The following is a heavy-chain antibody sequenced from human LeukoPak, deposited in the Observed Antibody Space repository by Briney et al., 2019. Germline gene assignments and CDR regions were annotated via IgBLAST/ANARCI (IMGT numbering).Heavy chain of an antibody. CDR2: IYYSGST. J-gene: IGHJ3*02. Sequence: SETLSLTCTVSGGSISSGDYYWSWIRQPPGKGLEWIGYIYYSGSTYYNPSPNSRVTILVDTSKNQFSLKLGSVTAADTAVYYCARGGLENGYHSNDGFDIWGQGTMVTVSS. D-gene: IGHD3-22*01. V-gene: IGHV4-30-4*01. CDR1: GGSISSGDYY. CDR3: ARGGLENGYHSNDGFDI.